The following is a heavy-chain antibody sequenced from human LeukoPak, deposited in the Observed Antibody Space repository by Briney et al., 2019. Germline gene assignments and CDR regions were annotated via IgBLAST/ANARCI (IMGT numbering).Heavy chain of an antibody. CDR2: ITPSGGST. D-gene: IGHD6-19*01. V-gene: IGHV1-46*01. CDR1: GYTFTNYY. CDR3: ARVNRAVAGVALGY. J-gene: IGHJ4*02. Sequence: GASVKVSCKASGYTFTNYYMHWVRQAPGQGLEWLGLITPSGGSTWYAQKFQGRVTMTRDTSISTAYMELSRLRSDDTAVYYCARVNRAVAGVALGYWGQGTLVTVSS.